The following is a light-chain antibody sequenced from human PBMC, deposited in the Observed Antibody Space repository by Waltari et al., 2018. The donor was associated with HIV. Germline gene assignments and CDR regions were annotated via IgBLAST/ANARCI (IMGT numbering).Light chain of an antibody. Sequence: EIVLTQSPATLSLSPGERATLSCRASQSVSSYLAWYQQKPGQAPRLLIYDASIRATGIQARFSGSGSGTDFTLTISSLEPEDFAVYYCQQRSNWPPLTFGGGTKVEIK. V-gene: IGKV3-11*01. CDR2: DAS. J-gene: IGKJ4*01. CDR3: QQRSNWPPLT. CDR1: QSVSSY.